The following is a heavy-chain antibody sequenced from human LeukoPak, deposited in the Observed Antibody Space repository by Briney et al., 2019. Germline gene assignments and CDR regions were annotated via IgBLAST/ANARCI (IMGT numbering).Heavy chain of an antibody. CDR1: GFTFSSYA. CDR3: AKVDVVVPAARSRWRDVSSIDY. V-gene: IGHV3-23*01. Sequence: GGSLRLSCAASGFTFSSYAMSWVRQAPGKGLEWVSAISGSGGSTYYADSVKGRFTISRDNSKNTLYLQMNSLRAEDTAVYYCAKVDVVVPAARSRWRDVSSIDYWGQGTLVTVSS. CDR2: ISGSGGST. D-gene: IGHD2-2*01. J-gene: IGHJ4*02.